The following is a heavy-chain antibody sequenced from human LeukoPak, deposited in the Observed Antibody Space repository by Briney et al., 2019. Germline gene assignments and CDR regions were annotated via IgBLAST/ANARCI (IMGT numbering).Heavy chain of an antibody. CDR1: GFTFDDYA. CDR3: AKGGSGRVDFDY. CDR2: ISWNSGSI. V-gene: IGHV3-9*01. D-gene: IGHD3-3*01. J-gene: IGHJ4*02. Sequence: RSGGSLRLSCAASGFTFDDYAIHWVRQAPGKGLEWVSGISWNSGSIGYADSVKGRFTISRDNAKNSLYLQMNSLRAEDTALYYCAKGGSGRVDFDYWGQGTLVTVSS.